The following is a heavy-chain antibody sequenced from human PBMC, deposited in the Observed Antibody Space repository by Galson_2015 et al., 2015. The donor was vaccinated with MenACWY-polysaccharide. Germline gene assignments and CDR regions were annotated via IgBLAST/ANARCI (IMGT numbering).Heavy chain of an antibody. V-gene: IGHV3-7*01. CDR3: ARVRLRDVGRYFDY. CDR1: EFTFSSFW. Sequence: SLRLSCVASEFTFSSFWMAWVRQAPGKGLEWVANIKQDGSERYYVDSVQGRFTISRDSAENSLFLQMNSLRAEDTAVYYCARVRLRDVGRYFDYWGQGTLVTVSS. J-gene: IGHJ4*02. D-gene: IGHD1-26*01. CDR2: IKQDGSER.